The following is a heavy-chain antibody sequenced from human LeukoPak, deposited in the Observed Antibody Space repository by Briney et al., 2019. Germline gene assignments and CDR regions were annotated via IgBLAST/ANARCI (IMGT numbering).Heavy chain of an antibody. J-gene: IGHJ4*02. D-gene: IGHD5-12*01. CDR3: AKDLVGDDSGYDSGHFDY. V-gene: IGHV3-33*06. Sequence: PGGSLRLSCAASGFTFSSYGMHWVRQAPGKGLEWVAVIWYDGSNKYYADSVKGRFTISRDNSKNTLYLQMNSLRAEDTAVYYCAKDLVGDDSGYDSGHFDYWGQGTLVTVSS. CDR1: GFTFSSYG. CDR2: IWYDGSNK.